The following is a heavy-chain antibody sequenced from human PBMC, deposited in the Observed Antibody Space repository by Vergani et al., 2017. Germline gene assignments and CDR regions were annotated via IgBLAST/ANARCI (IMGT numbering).Heavy chain of an antibody. J-gene: IGHJ3*02. Sequence: QLQLQESGPGLVKPSETLSLTCTVSGGSISSSSYYWGWIRQPPGKGLEWIGSIYYSGSTYYNPSLKSRVTISVDTSKNQFSLKLSSVTGADTAVYYCARQRNSGSYFAAFDIWGQGTMVTVSS. CDR3: ARQRNSGSYFAAFDI. CDR1: GGSISSSSYY. V-gene: IGHV4-39*01. D-gene: IGHD1-26*01. CDR2: IYYSGST.